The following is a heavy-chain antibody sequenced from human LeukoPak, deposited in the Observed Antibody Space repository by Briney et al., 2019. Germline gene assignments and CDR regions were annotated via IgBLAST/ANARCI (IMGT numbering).Heavy chain of an antibody. D-gene: IGHD3-10*01. J-gene: IGHJ6*02. CDR3: AKVSWFGDLYGMDV. CDR2: ISYDGSNK. Sequence: WVRQAPGKGLEWVAVISYDGSNKYYADSVKGRFTISRDNSKNTLYLQMNSLRAEDTAVYYCAKVSWFGDLYGMDVWGQGTTVTVSS. V-gene: IGHV3-30*18.